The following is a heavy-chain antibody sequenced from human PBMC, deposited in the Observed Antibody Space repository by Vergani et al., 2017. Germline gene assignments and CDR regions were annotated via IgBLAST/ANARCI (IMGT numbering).Heavy chain of an antibody. CDR3: ARGITMVRGVTAA. J-gene: IGHJ5*02. D-gene: IGHD3-10*01. Sequence: EVQLVESGGGLVKPGGSLRLSCAASGFTFSSYSMNWVRQAPGTVLEWVSSISSSSSYIYYADSVKGRFTISRDNAKNSLYLQMNSLRAEDTAVYYCARGITMVRGVTAAWGQGTLVTVSS. CDR2: ISSSSSYI. CDR1: GFTFSSYS. V-gene: IGHV3-21*01.